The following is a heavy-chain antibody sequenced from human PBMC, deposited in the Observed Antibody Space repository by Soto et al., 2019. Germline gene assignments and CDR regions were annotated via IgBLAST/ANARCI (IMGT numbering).Heavy chain of an antibody. D-gene: IGHD3-3*01. J-gene: IGHJ6*03. CDR1: GGSFSGYY. V-gene: IGHV4-34*01. CDR2: INHSGST. Sequence: SETLSLTCAVYGGSFSGYYWSWIRQPPGKGLEWIGEINHSGSTNYNPSLKSRVTISVDTSKNQFSLKLSSVTAADTAVYYCARGLMSLLTIPYMDVWGKGTTVTV. CDR3: ARGLMSLLTIPYMDV.